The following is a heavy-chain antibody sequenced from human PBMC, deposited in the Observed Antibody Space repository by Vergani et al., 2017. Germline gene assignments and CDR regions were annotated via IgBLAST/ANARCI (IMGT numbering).Heavy chain of an antibody. V-gene: IGHV4-34*01. CDR2: INHSGST. Sequence: QVQLQQWGAGLLKPSETLSLTCAVYGGSFSGYYWSWIRQPPGKGLEWIGEINHSGSTYYNPSLKSRVTISVDTSKNQFSLKLSSVTAADTAVYYCARHVYDFWSGYYSYFDYWGQGTLVTVSS. CDR1: GGSFSGYY. CDR3: ARHVYDFWSGYYSYFDY. D-gene: IGHD3-3*01. J-gene: IGHJ4*02.